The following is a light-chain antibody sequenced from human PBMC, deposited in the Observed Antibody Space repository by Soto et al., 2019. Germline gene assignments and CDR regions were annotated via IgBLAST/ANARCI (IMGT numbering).Light chain of an antibody. CDR3: QQYHNWPPVT. CDR1: QSVSTN. Sequence: EVLMTLSPATLSVSPGERATLSCRASQSVSTNLAWYQLKPGPAPRLLIYGASSRATDIPARFSGSGSGTEFTLTISSLQSEDFAVYFCQQYHNWPPVTFGQGTKVDIK. V-gene: IGKV3-15*01. J-gene: IGKJ1*01. CDR2: GAS.